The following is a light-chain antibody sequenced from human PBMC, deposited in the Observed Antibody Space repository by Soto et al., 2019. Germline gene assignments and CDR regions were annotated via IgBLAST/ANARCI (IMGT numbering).Light chain of an antibody. CDR1: SSDIGRYNF. CDR2: EAT. Sequence: QSALTQPASMSGSPGQSITISCTGTSSDIGRYNFVSWYQHHPGKAPKLIIYEATKRPSGVSYRFSGSKSGNTASLTISGLQAENEAAYYCSSYPSSTLYVFGTGTKVTVL. V-gene: IGLV2-14*01. J-gene: IGLJ1*01. CDR3: SSYPSSTLYV.